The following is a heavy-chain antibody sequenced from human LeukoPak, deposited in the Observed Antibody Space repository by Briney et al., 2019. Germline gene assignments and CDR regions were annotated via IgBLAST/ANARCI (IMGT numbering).Heavy chain of an antibody. J-gene: IGHJ4*02. CDR1: GYTFTNFN. Sequence: ASVKVSCKASGYTFTNFNMHWVRQAPGQGLEWMGIINPSGGSTSYAQKFQGRVTMTRDTSTSTVYMELSSLRSEDTAVYYCARGADIVVVVAATLSYFDYWGQGTLVTVSS. CDR3: ARGADIVVVVAATLSYFDY. D-gene: IGHD2-15*01. V-gene: IGHV1-46*01. CDR2: INPSGGST.